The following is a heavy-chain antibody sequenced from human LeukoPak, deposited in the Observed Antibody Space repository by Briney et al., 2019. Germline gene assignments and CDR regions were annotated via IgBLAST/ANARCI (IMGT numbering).Heavy chain of an antibody. CDR3: ARYSSSWYRFDY. V-gene: IGHV4-30-2*01. J-gene: IGHJ4*02. Sequence: SETLSLTCAVSGGSISSGGYSWSWIRQPPGKGLGWIGYIYHSGSTYYNPSLKSRVTISVDRSKNQFSLKLSSVTAADTAVYYCARYSSSWYRFDYWGQGTLVTVSS. CDR2: IYHSGST. D-gene: IGHD6-13*01. CDR1: GGSISSGGYS.